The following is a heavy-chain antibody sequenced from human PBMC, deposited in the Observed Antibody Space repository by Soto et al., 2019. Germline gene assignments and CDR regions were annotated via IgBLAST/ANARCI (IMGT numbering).Heavy chain of an antibody. V-gene: IGHV3-21*06. CDR1: GFTSTRYS. Sequence: PGGSLRLSCAASGFTSTRYSMNWVRQAPGKGLGWVSSISSTTNYIYYGDSMKGRFTISRDNAKNSLYLEMNSLRAEGTAVYYCARESEDLTSNFDYWGQGTLVTVSS. J-gene: IGHJ4*02. CDR3: ARESEDLTSNFDY. CDR2: ISSTTNYI.